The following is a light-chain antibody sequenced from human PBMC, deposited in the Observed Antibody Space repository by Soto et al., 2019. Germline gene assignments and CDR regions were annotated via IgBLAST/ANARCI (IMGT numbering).Light chain of an antibody. Sequence: DIVLTQSPDSLAVSLGERATIHCKSSQTIFYTSSNKNYLAWYQQRPGQPPKLLIYWASDRESGVPNRFSGSGSGTDFTLTISGLQAEDVAVCYCQQYYSTPFTFGPGTRLDIK. J-gene: IGKJ3*01. CDR3: QQYYSTPFT. V-gene: IGKV4-1*01. CDR1: QTIFYTSSNKNY. CDR2: WAS.